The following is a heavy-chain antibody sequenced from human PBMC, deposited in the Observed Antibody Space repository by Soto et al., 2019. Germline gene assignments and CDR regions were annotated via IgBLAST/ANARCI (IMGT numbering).Heavy chain of an antibody. CDR1: GYTLTELS. V-gene: IGHV1-24*01. CDR2: FDPEDGET. J-gene: IGHJ5*02. D-gene: IGHD6-19*01. Sequence: ASVKVSCKVSGYTLTELSMHWVRQAPGKGLEWMGGFDPEDGETIYAQKFQGRVTMTEDTSTDTAYMELSSLRSEDTVVYYCDKALAVYRGWLGHCGQGTLVTVTS. CDR3: DKALAVYRGWLGH.